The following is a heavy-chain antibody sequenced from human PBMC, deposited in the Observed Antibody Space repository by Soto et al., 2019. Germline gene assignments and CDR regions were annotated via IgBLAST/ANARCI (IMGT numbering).Heavy chain of an antibody. CDR1: GFDFSHYA. J-gene: IGHJ5*02. V-gene: IGHV3-33*01. CDR2: MWYDGSYQ. CDR3: ARDSLSYNTSANGWFDP. Sequence: GGSLRLSCAASGFDFSHYAMHWVRQAPGKGLEWVAVMWYDGSYQYYADSVKGRFTISRDNSNNTLHLQMNSLRAEDTAVYYCARDSLSYNTSANGWFDPWGQGTLVTVSS. D-gene: IGHD1-1*01.